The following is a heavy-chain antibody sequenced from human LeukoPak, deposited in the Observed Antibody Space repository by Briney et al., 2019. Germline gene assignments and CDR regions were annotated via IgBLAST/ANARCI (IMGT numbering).Heavy chain of an antibody. D-gene: IGHD3-22*01. J-gene: IGHJ4*02. CDR3: ARGSYYDSSGYPDY. CDR1: GFPFSSYA. CDR2: ISYDGSNK. V-gene: IGHV3-30-3*01. Sequence: PGGSLRLSCAAAGFPFSSYAMHWLRQAPGKGLEWVAVISYDGSNKYYADSVKGRFTISRDNSKNTLYLQMNSLRAEDTAVYYCARGSYYDSSGYPDYWGQGTLVTVSS.